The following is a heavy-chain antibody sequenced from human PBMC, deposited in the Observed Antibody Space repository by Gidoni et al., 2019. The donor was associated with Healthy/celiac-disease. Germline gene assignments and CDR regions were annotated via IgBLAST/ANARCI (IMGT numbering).Heavy chain of an antibody. D-gene: IGHD4-17*01. CDR3: AKEGTTVTTPGGHWFDP. V-gene: IGHV3-23*01. Sequence: EVQLWESGGGVVQPGGARRLACAAAGGHFSRDAMSWVRQAPGKGLEWVSAISGSGGSTYYADSVKGRFTISRDNSKNTLYLQMNSLRAEDTAVYYCAKEGTTVTTPGGHWFDPWGQGTLVTVSS. J-gene: IGHJ5*02. CDR1: GGHFSRDA. CDR2: ISGSGGST.